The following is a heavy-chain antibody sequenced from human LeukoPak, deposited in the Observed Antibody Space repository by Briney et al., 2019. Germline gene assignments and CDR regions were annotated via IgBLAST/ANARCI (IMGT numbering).Heavy chain of an antibody. V-gene: IGHV1-2*06. D-gene: IGHD3-22*01. CDR2: INPNSGGT. Sequence: ASVKVSCKASGYTFTGYYMHWVRQAPGQGLEWMGLINPNSGGTNYAQKFQGRVTMTRDTSISTAYMELSRLRSDDTAVYYCARAADSGSTYYFDYWGQGTLVTVSS. CDR3: ARAADSGSTYYFDY. CDR1: GYTFTGYY. J-gene: IGHJ4*02.